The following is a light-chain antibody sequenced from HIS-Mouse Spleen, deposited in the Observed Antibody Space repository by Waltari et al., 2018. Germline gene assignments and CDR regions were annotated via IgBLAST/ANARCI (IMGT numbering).Light chain of an antibody. CDR1: ALPKKY. V-gene: IGLV3-10*01. CDR2: EDS. CDR3: YSTDSSGNHRV. J-gene: IGLJ2*01. Sequence: SYELTQPPSVSVSPGQTARLTCSGDALPKKYAYGYQQKSGQAPVLVIEEDSKRPSGIPKRFSGSSSGTMVTLTSSGAQVEDEAYYYCYSTDSSGNHRVFGGGTKLTVL.